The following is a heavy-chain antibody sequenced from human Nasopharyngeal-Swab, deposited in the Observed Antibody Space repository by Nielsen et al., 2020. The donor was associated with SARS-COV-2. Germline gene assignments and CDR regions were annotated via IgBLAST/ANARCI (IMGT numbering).Heavy chain of an antibody. CDR3: TVVSEYYYYYGMDV. CDR1: GFTFSSYS. Sequence: GESLKISCAASGFTFSSYSMNWVRQAPGKGLEWVSSISSSSSYTYYADSVKGRFTISRDNAKNSLYLQMNSLRAEDTAVYYCTVVSEYYYYYGMDVWGQGTTVTVSS. V-gene: IGHV3-21*01. D-gene: IGHD4-23*01. CDR2: ISSSSSYT. J-gene: IGHJ6*01.